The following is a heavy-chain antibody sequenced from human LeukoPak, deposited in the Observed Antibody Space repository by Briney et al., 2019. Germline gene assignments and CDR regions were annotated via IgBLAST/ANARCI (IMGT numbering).Heavy chain of an antibody. Sequence: SETLSLTCTVAGGSTSSGGYYWSWIRQRPGKGLEWIGYINYNGVTYYNPSLKSRLTISVVDTSKNQFSLRLNSVTVADTAVYYCARSDYVWGNYRPIPDYWGQGTLVTVSS. V-gene: IGHV4-31*03. CDR3: ARSDYVWGNYRPIPDY. J-gene: IGHJ4*02. CDR1: GGSTSSGGYY. CDR2: INYNGVT. D-gene: IGHD3-16*02.